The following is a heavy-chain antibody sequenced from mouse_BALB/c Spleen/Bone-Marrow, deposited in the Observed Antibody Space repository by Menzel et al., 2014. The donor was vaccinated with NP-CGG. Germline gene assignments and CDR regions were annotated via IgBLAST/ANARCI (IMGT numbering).Heavy chain of an antibody. CDR1: GFTFSSYG. CDR3: ARDYYGSSDY. D-gene: IGHD1-1*01. CDR2: INSNGGST. J-gene: IGHJ2*01. Sequence: DVMLVESGGGLVQPGGSLKLSCAASGFTFSSYGMSWVRQTPDKRLELVATINSNGGSTDYPDSVKGRFTSSRDNAKNTLYLQMSSLKSEDTAMYYCARDYYGSSDYWGQGTTLTVSS. V-gene: IGHV5-6-3*01.